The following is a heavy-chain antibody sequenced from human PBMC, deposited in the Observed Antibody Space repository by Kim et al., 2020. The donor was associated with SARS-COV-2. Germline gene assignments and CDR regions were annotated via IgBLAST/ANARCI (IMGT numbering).Heavy chain of an antibody. Sequence: SETLSLTCTVSGGSISSYYWSWIRQPPGKGLEWIGYIYYSGSTNYNPSLKSRVTISVDTSKNQFSLKLSSVTAADTAVYYCARDQVGQQLVREYYYYYGMDVWGQGTTVTVSS. V-gene: IGHV4-59*13. CDR1: GGSISSYY. D-gene: IGHD6-13*01. CDR2: IYYSGST. CDR3: ARDQVGQQLVREYYYYYGMDV. J-gene: IGHJ6*02.